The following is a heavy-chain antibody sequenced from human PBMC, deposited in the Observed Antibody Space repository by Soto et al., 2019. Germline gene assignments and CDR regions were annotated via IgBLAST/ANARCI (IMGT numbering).Heavy chain of an antibody. Sequence: TSETLSLTCTVSGGSISSSSYYWGWIRQPPGKGLEWIGNIYYSGSTNYNPSLKSRVTISVDTSKNQFSLKLSSVTAADTAVYYCARLVWEDCSGGSCYWTPVVFDYWGQGTLVTVSS. V-gene: IGHV4-39*07. CDR3: ARLVWEDCSGGSCYWTPVVFDY. CDR1: GGSISSSSYY. J-gene: IGHJ4*02. D-gene: IGHD2-15*01. CDR2: IYYSGST.